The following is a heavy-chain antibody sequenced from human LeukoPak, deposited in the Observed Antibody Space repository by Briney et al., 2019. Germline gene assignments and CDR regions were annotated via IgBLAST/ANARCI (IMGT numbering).Heavy chain of an antibody. CDR1: GDSVSSSSYY. CDR3: ARDITGSFDY. Sequence: SETLSLTCTVSGDSVSSSSYYWGWIRQPPGKGLEWIGSIYYSGSTYYNPSLKSRVTISVDTSKNQFSLKLSSVTAADTAVYYCARDITGSFDYWGQGNLVTVSS. D-gene: IGHD1-14*01. J-gene: IGHJ4*02. V-gene: IGHV4-39*07. CDR2: IYYSGST.